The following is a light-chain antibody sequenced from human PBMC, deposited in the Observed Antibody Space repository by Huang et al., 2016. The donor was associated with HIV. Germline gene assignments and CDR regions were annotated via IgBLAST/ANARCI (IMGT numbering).Light chain of an antibody. CDR2: AAS. J-gene: IGKJ3*01. Sequence: DIQMTQSPSSLSASVGDRVTITCRASQTITSCLNWYQQKPGKAPKLLIYAASSLQSGVPSRFSGSGSGTSFTLTINTLQPEDFATYYCQQSSSTPFTFGPGTRVDIK. CDR1: QTITSC. CDR3: QQSSSTPFT. V-gene: IGKV1-39*01.